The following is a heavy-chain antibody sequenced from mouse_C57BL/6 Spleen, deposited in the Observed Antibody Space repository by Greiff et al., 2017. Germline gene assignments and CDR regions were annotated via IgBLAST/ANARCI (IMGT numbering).Heavy chain of an antibody. J-gene: IGHJ2*01. CDR1: GYTFTSYW. D-gene: IGHD2-14*01. CDR2: IDPSDRYT. V-gene: IGHV1-69*01. Sequence: VQLQQPGAELVMPGASVKLSCKASGYTFTSYWMPWVKQRPGQGLEWIGEIDPSDRYTNYNQTFKGKSTLTVDKSSSTAYMQLSSLTSEDSAVYYCARKGYEGDYFDDWGQGTTLTVSS. CDR3: ARKGYEGDYFDD.